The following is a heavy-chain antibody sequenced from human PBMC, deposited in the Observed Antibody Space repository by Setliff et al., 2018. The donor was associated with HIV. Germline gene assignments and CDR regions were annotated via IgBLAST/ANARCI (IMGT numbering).Heavy chain of an antibody. J-gene: IGHJ3*02. CDR1: GYAFASYG. CDR3: ARFYDSGASYSDDAFDI. D-gene: IGHD3-22*01. CDR2: INTHSGNP. Sequence: KVSCKASGYAFASYGLNWVRQAPGQGLEWMGWINTHSGNPTYAQAFTGRFVFSLDTSVSTAYLQISSLRAEDTAVYYCARFYDSGASYSDDAFDIWGQGTMVTVS. V-gene: IGHV7-4-1*02.